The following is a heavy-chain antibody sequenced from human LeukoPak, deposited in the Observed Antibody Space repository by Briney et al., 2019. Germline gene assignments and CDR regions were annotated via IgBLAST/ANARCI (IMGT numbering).Heavy chain of an antibody. CDR1: GFTFSDSY. J-gene: IGHJ4*02. CDR3: ATGKRRYSN. CDR2: ISSSGGST. Sequence: GGSLRLSCAASGFTFSDSYMSWIRQAPGKGLEWLSYISSSGGSTYYAVSVKGRFTISRDNANNSLYLQMNSLRAGDTAIYYCATGKRRYSNWGQGTLVTVSS. V-gene: IGHV3-11*01. D-gene: IGHD3-9*01.